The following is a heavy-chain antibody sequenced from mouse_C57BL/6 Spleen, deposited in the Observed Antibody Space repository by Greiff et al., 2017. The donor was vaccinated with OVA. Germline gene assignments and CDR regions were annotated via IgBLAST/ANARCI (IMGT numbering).Heavy chain of an antibody. J-gene: IGHJ3*01. Sequence: QVQLQQSGPELVKPGASVKLSCKASGYTFTSYDINWVKQRPGQGLEWIGWIYPRDGSTKHNEKFKGKATLTVDTSSSTAYMELHSLTSEDSAVYFCARSGDYYGSSSWFAYWGQGTLVTVSA. CDR2: IYPRDGST. V-gene: IGHV1-85*01. CDR3: ARSGDYYGSSSWFAY. CDR1: GYTFTSYD. D-gene: IGHD1-1*01.